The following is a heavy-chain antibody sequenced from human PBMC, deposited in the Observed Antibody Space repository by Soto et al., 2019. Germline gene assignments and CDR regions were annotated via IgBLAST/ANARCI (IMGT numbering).Heavy chain of an antibody. V-gene: IGHV3-23*01. Sequence: EVQLLESGGGLVQPGGSLRLSCAASGFTFSSYAMSWVRQAPGKGLEWVSAISGSGGSTYYADSVKGRFTISRDNSKNTLYLQMNSLRAEDTAVYYCAKASPPVVPAAISWFDPWGQGTLVTVSS. J-gene: IGHJ5*02. D-gene: IGHD2-2*01. CDR2: ISGSGGST. CDR3: AKASPPVVPAAISWFDP. CDR1: GFTFSSYA.